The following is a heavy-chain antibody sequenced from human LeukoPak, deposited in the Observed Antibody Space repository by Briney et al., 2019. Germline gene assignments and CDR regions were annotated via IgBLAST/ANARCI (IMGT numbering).Heavy chain of an antibody. Sequence: GGSLRLSCAASGFTFSSYAMCWVRQAPGKGLEWVSAISGSGGSTYYADSVKGRFTISRDNSKNTLYLQMNSLRAEDTAVYYCAKVRRNYYDSSGYYFEDYWGQGTLVTVSS. CDR1: GFTFSSYA. CDR2: ISGSGGST. D-gene: IGHD3-22*01. CDR3: AKVRRNYYDSSGYYFEDY. V-gene: IGHV3-23*01. J-gene: IGHJ4*02.